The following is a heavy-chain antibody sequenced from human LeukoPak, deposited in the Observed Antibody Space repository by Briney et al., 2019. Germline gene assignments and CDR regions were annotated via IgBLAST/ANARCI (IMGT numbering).Heavy chain of an antibody. CDR1: GFTFSSYW. CDR2: IKQDGSEK. CDR3: AREGLEENYDILTGYYYYYYGMDV. J-gene: IGHJ6*02. V-gene: IGHV3-7*01. D-gene: IGHD3-9*01. Sequence: GGSLRLSCVASGFTFSSYWMSWVRQAPGKGLEWVANIKQDGSEKYYVDSVKGRFTISRDNAKNSLYLQMNSLRAEDTAVYYCAREGLEENYDILTGYYYYYYGMDVWGQGTTVTVSS.